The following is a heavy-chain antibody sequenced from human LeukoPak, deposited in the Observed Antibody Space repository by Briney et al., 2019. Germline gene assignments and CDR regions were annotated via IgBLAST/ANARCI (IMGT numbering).Heavy chain of an antibody. Sequence: ASVKVSCKASGYTFTGYYMHWVRQAPGQGLEWMGRINPNSGGTNYAQKFQGRVTMTRETYISTAYMELSRLRSDDTAVYYCARERSGIVVVTAPFDYWGQGTLVTVSS. V-gene: IGHV1-2*06. CDR3: ARERSGIVVVTAPFDY. D-gene: IGHD2-21*02. CDR2: INPNSGGT. CDR1: GYTFTGYY. J-gene: IGHJ4*02.